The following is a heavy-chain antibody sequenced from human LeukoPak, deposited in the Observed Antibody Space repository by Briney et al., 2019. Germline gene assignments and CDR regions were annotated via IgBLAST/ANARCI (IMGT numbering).Heavy chain of an antibody. CDR2: ISSSGSTI. D-gene: IGHD6-19*01. V-gene: IGHV3-48*04. CDR3: VVAVAGEIDY. Sequence: PGGSLRLSCAASGFTFSSYAMSWVRQAPGKGLEWVSYISSSGSTIYYADSVKGRFTISRDNAKNSLYLQMNSLRAEDTAVYYCVVAVAGEIDYWGQGTLVTVSS. CDR1: GFTFSSYA. J-gene: IGHJ4*02.